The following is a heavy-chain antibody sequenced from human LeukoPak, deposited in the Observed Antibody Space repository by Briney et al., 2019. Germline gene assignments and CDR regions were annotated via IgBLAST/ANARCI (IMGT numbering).Heavy chain of an antibody. Sequence: GSLRLSCAASGFPFSNYTVHWVRQAPGKGLEWVAVISYDGSNKYYADSVKGRFTISRDNSKNTLYLQMNSLRVEDTAVYYCARSYTSGWSRGFDPWGQGTLVIVSS. V-gene: IGHV3-30-3*01. D-gene: IGHD6-19*01. CDR3: ARSYTSGWSRGFDP. J-gene: IGHJ5*02. CDR2: ISYDGSNK. CDR1: GFPFSNYT.